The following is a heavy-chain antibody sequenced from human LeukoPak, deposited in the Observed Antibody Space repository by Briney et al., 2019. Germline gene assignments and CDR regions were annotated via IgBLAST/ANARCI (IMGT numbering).Heavy chain of an antibody. J-gene: IGHJ4*02. D-gene: IGHD5-18*01. CDR3: ARGLYRDTAMAPFDY. CDR1: GGSFSGYY. V-gene: IGHV4-34*01. CDR2: INHSGST. Sequence: SETLSLTCAVYGGSFSGYYWSWIRQPPGKGLEWIGEINHSGSTNYNPSLKSRVTISVDTSKNQFSLKLSSVTAADTAVYYCARGLYRDTAMAPFDYWGQGTLVTVPS.